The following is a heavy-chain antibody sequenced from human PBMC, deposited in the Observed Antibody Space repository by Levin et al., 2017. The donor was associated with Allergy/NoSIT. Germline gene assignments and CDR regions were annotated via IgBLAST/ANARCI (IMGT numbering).Heavy chain of an antibody. CDR2: IKQDGSEK. V-gene: IGHV3-7*01. CDR3: ARGGSSWYDYYYGMDV. Sequence: PGGSLRLSCAASGFTFSSYWMSWVRQAPGKGLEWVANIKQDGSEKYYVDSVKGRFTISRDNAKNSLYLQMNSLRAEDTAVYYCARGGSSWYDYYYGMDVWGQGTTVTVSS. D-gene: IGHD6-13*01. J-gene: IGHJ6*02. CDR1: GFTFSSYW.